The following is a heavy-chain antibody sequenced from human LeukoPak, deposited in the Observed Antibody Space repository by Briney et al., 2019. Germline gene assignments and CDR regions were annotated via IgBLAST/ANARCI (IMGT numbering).Heavy chain of an antibody. V-gene: IGHV3-66*01. Sequence: GGSLRLSCAASGFTISSNYMSWVRQAPGKGLEWVSVIYSGGGTYYTDSVKGRFTISRDNSKNTLYLQMNSLRAEDTAVYYCARGPSPAEPPYWGQGTLVTVSS. CDR3: ARGPSPAEPPY. CDR1: GFTISSNY. D-gene: IGHD2-2*01. J-gene: IGHJ4*02. CDR2: IYSGGGT.